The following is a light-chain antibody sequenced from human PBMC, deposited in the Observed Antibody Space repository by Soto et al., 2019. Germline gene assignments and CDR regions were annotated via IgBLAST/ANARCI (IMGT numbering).Light chain of an antibody. CDR1: SSDIGGYKY. Sequence: QSVLTQAASVSGSPGQSITISCTGTSSDIGGYKYVSWYQQHPGKAPKLIIFEVSNRPSGVSHRFSGSKSGNTASLTISGLQAEDEAVYYCSSYTSSTLDVFGTGTKLTVL. CDR2: EVS. V-gene: IGLV2-14*01. J-gene: IGLJ1*01. CDR3: SSYTSSTLDV.